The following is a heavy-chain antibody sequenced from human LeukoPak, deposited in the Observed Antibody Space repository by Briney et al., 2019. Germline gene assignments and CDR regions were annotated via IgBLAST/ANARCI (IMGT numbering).Heavy chain of an antibody. CDR1: GYSFTSYW. V-gene: IGHV5-51*01. D-gene: IGHD3-22*01. CDR2: IYPGDSDT. CDR3: ARPVCGYDSSGYYFRYFDY. Sequence: GESLKISCKGSGYSFTSYWIGWVRQMPGKGLEWLGIIYPGDSDTRYSPSFQGQVTISADKSISTAYLQWSSLKASDTAMYYCARPVCGYDSSGYYFRYFDYWGQGTLVTVSS. J-gene: IGHJ4*02.